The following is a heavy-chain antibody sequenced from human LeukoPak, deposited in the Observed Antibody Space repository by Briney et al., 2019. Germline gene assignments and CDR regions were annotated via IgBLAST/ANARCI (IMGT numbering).Heavy chain of an antibody. CDR3: ARQGSGSYYAPSDY. D-gene: IGHD1-26*01. CDR1: GGTFSSYA. CDR2: IIPIFGTA. Sequence: GASVKVSCKASGGTFSSYAINWVRQAPGQGLEWMGGIIPIFGTANYAQKFQGRVTITADKSTSTAYMELSSLRSEDTAVYYCARQGSGSYYAPSDYWGQGTLVTVSS. V-gene: IGHV1-69*06. J-gene: IGHJ4*02.